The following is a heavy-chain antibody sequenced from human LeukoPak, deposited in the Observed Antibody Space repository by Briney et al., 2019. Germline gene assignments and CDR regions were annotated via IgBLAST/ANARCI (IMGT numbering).Heavy chain of an antibody. Sequence: SETLSLTCTVSGGSISSYYWSWIRQPPGKGLEWIGYIYYSGSTNYNPSLKSRVTISVDTSKNQFSLKLSPVTAADTAVYYCARGIYDFWSGYYFDYWGQGTLVTVSS. J-gene: IGHJ4*02. CDR1: GGSISSYY. D-gene: IGHD3-3*01. CDR3: ARGIYDFWSGYYFDY. V-gene: IGHV4-59*08. CDR2: IYYSGST.